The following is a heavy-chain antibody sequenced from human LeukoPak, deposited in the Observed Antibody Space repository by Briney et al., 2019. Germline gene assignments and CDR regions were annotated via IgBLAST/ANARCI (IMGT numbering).Heavy chain of an antibody. CDR2: IKQDGSES. Sequence: GGSLRLSCLASGFRFSNHRMSWVRQAPGKGLQWVADIKQDGSESNYVDSVGRRVTISRDNGKNSLYLQMNILRVEDTALYFCARDSTGWQADSFDMWGQGTMVTVSS. CDR3: ARDSTGWQADSFDM. J-gene: IGHJ3*02. CDR1: GFRFSNHR. V-gene: IGHV3-7*01. D-gene: IGHD2-8*02.